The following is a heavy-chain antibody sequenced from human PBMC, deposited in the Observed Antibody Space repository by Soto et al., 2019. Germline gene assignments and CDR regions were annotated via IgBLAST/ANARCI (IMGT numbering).Heavy chain of an antibody. D-gene: IGHD4-4*01. CDR2: LYYGGST. Sequence: QVQLQESGPGLVKPAGTLSLTCTVSGASISENYYSWIRQPPGKGLEWLGYLYYGGSTNYNPALESRVSILVDTSRNQFSLKLTSLTTADAGVYYCARGKEDYNGWYLDLWGRGTLVTVSS. J-gene: IGHJ2*01. CDR1: GASISENY. V-gene: IGHV4-59*01. CDR3: ARGKEDYNGWYLDL.